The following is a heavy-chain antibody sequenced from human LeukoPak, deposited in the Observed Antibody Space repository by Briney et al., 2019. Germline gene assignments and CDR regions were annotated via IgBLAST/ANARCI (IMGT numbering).Heavy chain of an antibody. J-gene: IGHJ6*02. D-gene: IGHD6-13*01. CDR3: AREGSSWYYYYYGMDV. CDR1: GFTFSSYG. Sequence: GGSLRLSCAASGFTFSSYGMHWVRQAPGKGLEWVAVISYDGSNKYYADSVKGRFTISRDNSKNTLYLQMNSLRAEDTAVYYCAREGSSWYYYYYGMDVWGQGTTVTVSS. V-gene: IGHV3-30*19. CDR2: ISYDGSNK.